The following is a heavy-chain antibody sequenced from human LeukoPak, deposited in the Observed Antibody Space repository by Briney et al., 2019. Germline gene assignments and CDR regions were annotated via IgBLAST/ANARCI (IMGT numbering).Heavy chain of an antibody. D-gene: IGHD3-10*01. CDR1: GYTFTSYG. Sequence: ASVKVSCKASGYTFTSYGISWVRQAPGQGLEWMGWISAYNGNTNYAQKLQGRVTMTTDTSTSTAYMELRSLRSDDTAVYYCARERFRFGALSAFDIWGQGTMVTVSS. J-gene: IGHJ3*02. CDR2: ISAYNGNT. V-gene: IGHV1-18*01. CDR3: ARERFRFGALSAFDI.